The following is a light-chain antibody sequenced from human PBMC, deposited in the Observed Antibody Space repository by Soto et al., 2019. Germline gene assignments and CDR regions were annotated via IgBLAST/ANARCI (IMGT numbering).Light chain of an antibody. Sequence: ALTQPASVSGSPGQSITISCTGISSDVGSYNFVSWYQQHPGKAPKFMIYEVSKRPSGVSNRFSGSKSGNTASLTISGLQGEDEADYYCCSYAGSSTWVFGGGTKLTV. CDR3: CSYAGSSTWV. CDR1: SSDVGSYNF. V-gene: IGLV2-23*02. CDR2: EVS. J-gene: IGLJ3*02.